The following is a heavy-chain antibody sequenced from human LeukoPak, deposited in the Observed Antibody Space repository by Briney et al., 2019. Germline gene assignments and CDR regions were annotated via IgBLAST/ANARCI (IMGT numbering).Heavy chain of an antibody. CDR3: ARERIAATGTGWFDP. D-gene: IGHD6-13*01. J-gene: IGHJ5*02. Sequence: GGALRLSCAPSGFSFSNYAIHWVRQAPGKGLEWVAVVSFVGSNRYYGDSAKGRFTISRDNSKNTLYLQVNSLRVDDRAVYYCARERIAATGTGWFDPWGQGTLVTVSS. V-gene: IGHV3-30*04. CDR2: VSFVGSNR. CDR1: GFSFSNYA.